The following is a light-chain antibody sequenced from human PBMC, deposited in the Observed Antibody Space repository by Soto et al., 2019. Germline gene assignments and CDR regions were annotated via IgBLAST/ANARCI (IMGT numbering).Light chain of an antibody. CDR3: CSFAGSRTWV. J-gene: IGLJ3*02. V-gene: IGLV2-23*02. CDR2: EVN. CDR1: SSDVGNYNF. Sequence: QSALTQPASVSGSPGQSITISCTGTSSDVGNYNFVSWYQQHPGKAPKFMIYEVNKRPSGVSNRFSGSKSGNTASLTISGLEAEDEADYYCCSFAGSRTWVFGGGTQLTVL.